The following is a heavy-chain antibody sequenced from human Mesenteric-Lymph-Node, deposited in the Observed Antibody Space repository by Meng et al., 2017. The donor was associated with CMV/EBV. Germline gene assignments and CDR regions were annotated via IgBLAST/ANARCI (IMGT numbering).Heavy chain of an antibody. CDR3: AREWVVDGMDV. V-gene: IGHV1-8*03. J-gene: IGHJ6*02. Sequence: ASVKVSCKASGYTFTSYDINWVRQATGQGLEWMGWMNPNSGNTGYAQKFQGRVTITRNTSISTAYMELSSLRSEDTAVYYCAREWVVDGMDVWGQGTTVTVSS. CDR2: MNPNSGNT. D-gene: IGHD6-19*01. CDR1: GYTFTSYD.